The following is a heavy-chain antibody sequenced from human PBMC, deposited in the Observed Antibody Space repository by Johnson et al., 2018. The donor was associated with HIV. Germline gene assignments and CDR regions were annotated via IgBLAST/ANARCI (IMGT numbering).Heavy chain of an antibody. D-gene: IGHD1-26*01. CDR1: GFTFSSYA. Sequence: VQLVESGGGLVQPGGSLRLSCAASGFTFSSYAMHWVRQAPGKGLEYVSAISSNGGSTYYANSVKGRFTISRDNSKNTLYLQMGSLRAEDTALYYCARGSYDGDAFDIWGQGTMVTVSS. CDR2: ISSNGGST. J-gene: IGHJ3*02. V-gene: IGHV3-64*01. CDR3: ARGSYDGDAFDI.